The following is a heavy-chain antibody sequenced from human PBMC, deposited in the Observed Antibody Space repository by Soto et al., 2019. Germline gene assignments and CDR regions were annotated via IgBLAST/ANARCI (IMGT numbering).Heavy chain of an antibody. Sequence: QVQLQQWGAGLLKPSETLSLTCAVYGGSFSGYYWCWIRQPPGKGLEWIGEINHSGSTNYNPSLKSRVTISVDTSKNQFSLKLSSVTAADTAVYYCASSSSTSCCGFDYWGQGTLVTVSS. CDR3: ASSSSTSCCGFDY. J-gene: IGHJ4*02. CDR2: INHSGST. CDR1: GGSFSGYY. D-gene: IGHD2-2*01. V-gene: IGHV4-34*01.